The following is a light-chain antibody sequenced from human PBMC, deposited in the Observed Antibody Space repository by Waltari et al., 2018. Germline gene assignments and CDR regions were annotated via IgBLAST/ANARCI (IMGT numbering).Light chain of an antibody. J-gene: IGKJ2*01. CDR1: QNINIW. CDR2: RSS. CDR3: QQHNSFPVT. Sequence: DSKMTQSPSTLSASVGDRVTITCRASQNINIWLAWYQQKPGEAPSPLMNRSSNLKSGVPSRFSGSGSGTEFALTIDSLQPDDFATYYCQQHNSFPVTFGQGTKLEIK. V-gene: IGKV1-5*03.